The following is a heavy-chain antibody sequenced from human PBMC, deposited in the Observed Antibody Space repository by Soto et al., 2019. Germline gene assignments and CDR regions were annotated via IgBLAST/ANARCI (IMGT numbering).Heavy chain of an antibody. CDR3: ASRDCGGDCYDSRGVVFDY. D-gene: IGHD2-21*02. CDR2: IYYSGST. V-gene: IGHV4-31*03. CDR1: GGSISSGGYY. Sequence: PSETLSLTCTVSGGSISSGGYYWSWIRQHPGKGLEWIGYIYYSGSTYYNPSLKSRVTISVDTSKNQFSLKLSSVTAADTAVYYCASRDCGGDCYDSRGVVFDYWGQGTLVTVSS. J-gene: IGHJ4*02.